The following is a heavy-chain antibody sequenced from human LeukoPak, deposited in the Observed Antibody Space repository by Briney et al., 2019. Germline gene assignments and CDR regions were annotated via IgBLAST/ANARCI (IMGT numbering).Heavy chain of an antibody. D-gene: IGHD3-22*01. J-gene: IGHJ5*02. CDR3: ASSDDSSGYYLISWFDP. CDR1: GFTFSSYS. CDR2: ISSSSSYI. Sequence: SGGSLRLSCAASGFTFSSYSMNWVRQAPGKGLEWVSSISSSSSYIYYADSVKGRFTISRDNAKNSLYLQMNSLRAEDTAVYYCASSDDSSGYYLISWFDPWGQGTLVTVSS. V-gene: IGHV3-21*01.